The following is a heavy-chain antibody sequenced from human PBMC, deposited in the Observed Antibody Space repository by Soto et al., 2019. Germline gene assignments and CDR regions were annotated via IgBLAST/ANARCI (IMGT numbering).Heavy chain of an antibody. CDR3: ARSQGSSTSLEIYYYYYYGMDV. D-gene: IGHD2-2*01. Sequence: VQLVPSGAEVKKPGSSVKVSCKASGGTFSSYAISWVRQAPGQGLEWMGGIIPISGTANYAQKFQGRVTITADESTSTAYMELSSLRSEDTAVYYCARSQGSSTSLEIYYYYYYGMDVWGQGTTVTVSS. J-gene: IGHJ6*02. V-gene: IGHV1-69*01. CDR2: IIPISGTA. CDR1: GGTFSSYA.